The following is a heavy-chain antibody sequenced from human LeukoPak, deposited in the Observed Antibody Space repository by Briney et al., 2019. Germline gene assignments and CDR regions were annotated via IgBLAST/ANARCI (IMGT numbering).Heavy chain of an antibody. V-gene: IGHV4-39*01. D-gene: IGHD5-18*01. J-gene: IGHJ4*02. Sequence: PSETLSLTCTVSGGSISSSSYYWGWIRQPLGKGLEWIGSIYYSGSTYYNPSLKSRVTISVDTSKNQFSLKLSSVAAADTAVYYCARHEEYSYGYRKKTGVVSAYFDYWGQGTLVTVSS. CDR1: GGSISSSSYY. CDR2: IYYSGST. CDR3: ARHEEYSYGYRKKTGVVSAYFDY.